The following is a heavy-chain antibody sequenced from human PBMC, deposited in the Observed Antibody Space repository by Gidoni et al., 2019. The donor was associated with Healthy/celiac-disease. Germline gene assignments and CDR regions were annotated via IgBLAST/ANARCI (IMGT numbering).Heavy chain of an antibody. CDR3: AKFFGTLWFGGLFDY. CDR1: GFTFSSYA. V-gene: IGHV3-23*01. J-gene: IGHJ4*02. Sequence: EVQLLESGGGLVQPGGSLRLSCAASGFTFSSYAMSWVRQAPGEGLEWVSAISGRGGSTYDAESVEGPFTISRDNSKNTLYLQMNSLRAGDTAVFYCAKFFGTLWFGGLFDYWGQGTLVTVSS. D-gene: IGHD3-10*01. CDR2: ISGRGGST.